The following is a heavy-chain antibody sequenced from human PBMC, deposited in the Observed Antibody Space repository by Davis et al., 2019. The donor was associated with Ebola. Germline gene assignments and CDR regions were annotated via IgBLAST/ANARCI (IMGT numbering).Heavy chain of an antibody. V-gene: IGHV1-18*01. CDR1: GYTFTNYG. Sequence: AASVKVSCKASGYTFTNYGISWVRQAPGQGLEWMGWISAYNGNTNYAQKLQGRITMTTDTSTSTAYMELRSLRSDDTAVYYCARDLGMVYYYYMDVWGKGTTVTVSS. J-gene: IGHJ6*03. CDR2: ISAYNGNT. CDR3: ARDLGMVYYYYMDV. D-gene: IGHD7-27*01.